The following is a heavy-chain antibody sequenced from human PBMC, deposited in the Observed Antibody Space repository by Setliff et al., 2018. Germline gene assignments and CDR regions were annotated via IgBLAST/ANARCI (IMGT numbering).Heavy chain of an antibody. CDR3: ARGQMISGWYYFDS. V-gene: IGHV3-30*02. D-gene: IGHD6-19*01. Sequence: PSETLSLSCSASGFTFSNYGMHWVRQAPGKGLEWVAFMPYNEIHRDFADSVEGRFTFSRDNSKNTLYLQMNSLRAEDTAVYYCARGQMISGWYYFDSWGQGTLVTVSS. CDR2: MPYNEIHR. J-gene: IGHJ4*02. CDR1: GFTFSNYG.